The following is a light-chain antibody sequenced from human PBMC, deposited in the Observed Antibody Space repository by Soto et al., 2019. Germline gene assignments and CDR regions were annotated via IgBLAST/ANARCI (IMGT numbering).Light chain of an antibody. J-gene: IGLJ1*01. CDR1: SSDIGGYNY. CDR2: DVT. Sequence: QSVLTQPPSASGSPGQSVTISCTGTSSDIGGYNYVSWYQQHPGKAPKLIIYDVTKRPSGVPDRFSGSKSGNTASLTVSGLHSDDEADYYCSSYAGSSTVFGTGTKVTVL. V-gene: IGLV2-8*01. CDR3: SSYAGSSTV.